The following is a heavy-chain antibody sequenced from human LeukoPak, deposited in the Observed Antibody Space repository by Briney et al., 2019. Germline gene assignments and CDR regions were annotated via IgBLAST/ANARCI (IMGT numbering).Heavy chain of an antibody. V-gene: IGHV3-21*04. Sequence: GGSLRLSCTASGFTFSRSSMNWVRQAPGKGLEWVSSISTSSSYIYYADSVKGRFTISRDNSKNTLYLQMNSLRAEDTAVYYCAKDAHFDWLLPDAFDIWGQGTMVTVSS. D-gene: IGHD3-9*01. CDR2: ISTSSSYI. J-gene: IGHJ3*02. CDR3: AKDAHFDWLLPDAFDI. CDR1: GFTFSRSS.